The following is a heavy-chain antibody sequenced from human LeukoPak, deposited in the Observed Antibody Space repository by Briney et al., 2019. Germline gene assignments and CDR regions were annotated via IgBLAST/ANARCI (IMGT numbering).Heavy chain of an antibody. V-gene: IGHV1-2*02. CDR2: INPNSGGT. Sequence: GASVKVSCKASGYTFSAYYMHWVRQAPGQGLEWMGWINPNSGGTNYAQKFQGRVTMTRDTSINTAYMDLSRLRSDDTAVYYCARGGGYDEFDYWGQGTLVTVSS. J-gene: IGHJ4*02. CDR3: ARGGGYDEFDY. D-gene: IGHD5-12*01. CDR1: GYTFSAYY.